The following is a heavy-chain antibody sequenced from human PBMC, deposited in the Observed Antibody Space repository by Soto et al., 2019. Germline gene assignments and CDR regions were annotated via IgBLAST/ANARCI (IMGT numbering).Heavy chain of an antibody. Sequence: GGSLRLSCAASGFTFSSYGMHWVRQAPGKGLERVAVISYDGSNKYYADSVKGRFTISRDNSKNTLYLQMNSLRAEDTAVYYCAKDLLWEPYYYGMDVWGQGTTVTVSS. CDR2: ISYDGSNK. V-gene: IGHV3-30*18. CDR3: AKDLLWEPYYYGMDV. J-gene: IGHJ6*02. D-gene: IGHD1-26*01. CDR1: GFTFSSYG.